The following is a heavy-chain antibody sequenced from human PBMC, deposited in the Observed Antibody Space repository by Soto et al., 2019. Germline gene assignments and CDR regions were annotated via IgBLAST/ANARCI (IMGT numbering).Heavy chain of an antibody. V-gene: IGHV4-39*01. CDR2: IHSIGST. D-gene: IGHD6-13*01. J-gene: IGHJ6*02. CDR3: RRSSRYSTDV. Sequence: GWIRQPPGKGLEWIGSIHSIGSTYYNPSLKSRVTISVDTSKNQFSLKLSSVTAADTAVYYCRRSSRYSTDVWGQGTTVTVSS.